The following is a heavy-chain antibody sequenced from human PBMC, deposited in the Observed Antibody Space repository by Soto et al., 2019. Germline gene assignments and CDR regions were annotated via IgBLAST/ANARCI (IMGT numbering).Heavy chain of an antibody. D-gene: IGHD3-3*01. J-gene: IGHJ6*02. V-gene: IGHV5-51*01. CDR2: IYPGDSDT. CDR3: ARAGYYDFWSGFPCGGMDV. Sequence: GESLKISCKGSGYSFTSYWIGWVRQMPGKGLEWMGIIYPGDSDTRYSPSFQGQVTISADKSISTAYLQWSSLKASDTAMYYCARAGYYDFWSGFPCGGMDVWGQGTTVTVSS. CDR1: GYSFTSYW.